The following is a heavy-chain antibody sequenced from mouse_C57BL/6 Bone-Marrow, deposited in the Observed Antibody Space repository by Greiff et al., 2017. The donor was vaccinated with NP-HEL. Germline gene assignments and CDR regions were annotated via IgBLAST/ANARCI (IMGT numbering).Heavy chain of an antibody. CDR2: IDPSDSYT. D-gene: IGHD2-10*01. V-gene: IGHV1-69*01. CDR1: GYTFTSYW. Sequence: QVQLQQPGAELVMPGASVKLSCKASGYTFTSYWMHWVKQRPGQGLAWIGEIDPSDSYTNYNQKFKGKSTLTVDKSSSTAYMQLSSLTSEDSAVYYCARKPTFYAMDYWGQGTSVTVSS. J-gene: IGHJ4*01. CDR3: ARKPTFYAMDY.